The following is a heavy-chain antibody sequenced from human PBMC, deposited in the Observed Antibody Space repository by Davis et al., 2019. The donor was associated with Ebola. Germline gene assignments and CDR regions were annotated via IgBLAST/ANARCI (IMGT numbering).Heavy chain of an antibody. CDR3: AKDIKYSSGWYFDY. J-gene: IGHJ4*02. V-gene: IGHV3-21*04. Sequence: GESLKISCGTSGFTFSSYGMNWVRQAPGKGLEWVSSISSSSSYMYYADSVKGRFTISRDNAKNSLYLQMNSLRAEDTALYYCAKDIKYSSGWYFDYWGQGTLVTVSS. CDR2: ISSSSSYM. CDR1: GFTFSSYG. D-gene: IGHD6-19*01.